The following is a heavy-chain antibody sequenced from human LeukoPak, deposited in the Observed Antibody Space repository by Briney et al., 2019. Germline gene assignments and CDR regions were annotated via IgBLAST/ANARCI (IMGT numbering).Heavy chain of an antibody. CDR2: INPNSGGT. J-gene: IGHJ4*02. CDR1: GYTFTGYY. CDR3: ARDEGGEAGHDY. D-gene: IGHD2-21*01. Sequence: VASVKVSCKASGYTFTGYYMHWVRQAPGQGLEWMGWINPNSGGTNYAQKFQGRVTMTRDTSISTAYMELSRLRSDDTAVYYCARDEGGEAGHDYWGQGTLVTVSS. V-gene: IGHV1-2*02.